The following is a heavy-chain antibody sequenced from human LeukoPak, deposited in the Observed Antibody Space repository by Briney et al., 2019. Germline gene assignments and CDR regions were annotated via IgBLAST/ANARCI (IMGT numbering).Heavy chain of an antibody. Sequence: SETLSLTCTVSGDSITNYYWSWIRQPPGRGLEWIGYIYYSGSTKYNPSLKSRVTISVDTPKNQFSLKLSSVTAEDTAVYYCARDFMTYYGMDVWGQGTTVTVSS. CDR1: GDSITNYY. J-gene: IGHJ6*02. CDR3: ARDFMTYYGMDV. CDR2: IYYSGST. V-gene: IGHV4-59*01. D-gene: IGHD3-16*01.